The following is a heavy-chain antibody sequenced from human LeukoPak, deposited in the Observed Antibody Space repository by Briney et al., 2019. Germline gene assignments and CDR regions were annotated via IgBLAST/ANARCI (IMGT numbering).Heavy chain of an antibody. Sequence: GRSLRLSCAASGFTFSSYGMHWVRQAPGKGLEWVAVIWYDGSNKYYADSVKGRFTISRDNSKNTLYLQMNSLRAEDTAVYYCARDLCSGGSCYFDYWGQGTLVTVSS. CDR2: IWYDGSNK. J-gene: IGHJ4*02. CDR1: GFTFSSYG. D-gene: IGHD2-15*01. CDR3: ARDLCSGGSCYFDY. V-gene: IGHV3-33*01.